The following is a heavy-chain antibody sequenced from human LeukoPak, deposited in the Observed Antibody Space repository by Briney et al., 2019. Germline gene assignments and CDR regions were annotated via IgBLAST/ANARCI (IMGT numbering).Heavy chain of an antibody. CDR3: ARCRHSYDSSGFPHY. D-gene: IGHD3-22*01. CDR1: GFTFSTFA. Sequence: GGSLRLSCAASGFTFSTFAMIWVRQPPGKGLEWVSSIFPSGGEIHYADSVRGRFTISRDNSKSTLSLQMNSLRPEDTALYYCARCRHSYDSSGFPHYWGQGTLVTVSS. J-gene: IGHJ4*02. V-gene: IGHV3-23*01. CDR2: IFPSGGEI.